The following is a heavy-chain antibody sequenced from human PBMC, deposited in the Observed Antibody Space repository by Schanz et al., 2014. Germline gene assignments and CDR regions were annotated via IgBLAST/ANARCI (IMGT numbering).Heavy chain of an antibody. V-gene: IGHV1-69*02. J-gene: IGHJ4*02. CDR3: ARGRTFDY. Sequence: QVQLVQSGAEVKKPGSSMKVSCKASGGTFNSYTINWVRQAPGQGLEWMGRIIPILGIANYAQKFRGRVTMTRNTSMSTAYIELHILTSEDTAVYYCARGRTFDYWGQGTLXTVSS. CDR1: GGTFNSYT. CDR2: IIPILGIA.